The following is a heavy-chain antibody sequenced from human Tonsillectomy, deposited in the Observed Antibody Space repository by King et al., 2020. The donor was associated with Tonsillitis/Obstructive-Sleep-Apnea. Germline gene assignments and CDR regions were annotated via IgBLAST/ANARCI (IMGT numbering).Heavy chain of an antibody. J-gene: IGHJ4*02. CDR3: ARHKWVSRFDF. V-gene: IGHV4-59*08. Sequence: VQLQESGPGLVKPSETLSLSCTVSGSSISTYYWSWIRQSPGKGLEWIGYIYYSGSTDYNPSLKSRVTMSIDTSKNKFSLNLSSVTAADTAVYYCARHKWVSRFDFWGQGALVTVSS. CDR1: GSSISTYY. D-gene: IGHD1-26*01. CDR2: IYYSGST.